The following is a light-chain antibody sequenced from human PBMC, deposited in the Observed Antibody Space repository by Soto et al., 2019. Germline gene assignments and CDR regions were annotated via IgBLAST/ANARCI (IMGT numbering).Light chain of an antibody. CDR1: QNIFSW. V-gene: IGKV1-5*03. Sequence: DIQMTQSPSTLSASVGDRVTITCRASQNIFSWLAWYQQKPGKAPKLLIYKASSLESGVPSRFSGSGSGTEFTLTISSLQPDDFATYYCQQYNSYSTFGQGTKLEIK. J-gene: IGKJ2*01. CDR3: QQYNSYST. CDR2: KAS.